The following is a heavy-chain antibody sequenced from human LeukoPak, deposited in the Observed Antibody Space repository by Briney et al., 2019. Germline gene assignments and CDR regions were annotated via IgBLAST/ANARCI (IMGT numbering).Heavy chain of an antibody. CDR3: AREFGKSYYGSGSPVGYGMDV. Sequence: GASVKVSCKASGYTFTSYDFDWVRQATGQRPEWMGWMSPNSGDTGYAQKFQDRVTMTRNTSISTAYMELSSLRSEDTAVYYCAREFGKSYYGSGSPVGYGMDVWGQGTTVTVSS. V-gene: IGHV1-8*01. J-gene: IGHJ6*02. D-gene: IGHD3-10*01. CDR2: MSPNSGDT. CDR1: GYTFTSYD.